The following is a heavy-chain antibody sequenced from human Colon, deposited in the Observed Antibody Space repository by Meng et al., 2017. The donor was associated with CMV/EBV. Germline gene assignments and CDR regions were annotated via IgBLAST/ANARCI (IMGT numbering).Heavy chain of an antibody. J-gene: IGHJ4*02. CDR1: GGSVSSGSYY. D-gene: IGHD6-6*01. CDR2: INHSGST. CDR3: ASSGTIAARNFDY. Sequence: GSLRLSCTVSGGSVSSGSYYWSWIRQPPGKGLEWIGEINHSGSTNYNPSLKSRVTISVDTSKNQFSLKLSSVTAADTAVYYCASSGTIAARNFDYWGQGTLVTVSS. V-gene: IGHV4-39*07.